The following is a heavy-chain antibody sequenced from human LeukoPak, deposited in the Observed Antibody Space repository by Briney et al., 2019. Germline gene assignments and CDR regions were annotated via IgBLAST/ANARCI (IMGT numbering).Heavy chain of an antibody. V-gene: IGHV3-53*04. J-gene: IGHJ4*02. CDR1: GFTVSSGY. CDR2: IYSGGST. CDR3: ARNYGKGYYFDY. Sequence: GGSLRLSCAASGFTVSSGYMSWVRQAPGKGLEWVSLIYSGGSTYYADSVKGRFTTSRHNPKNTLFLQMNSLRAEDTAVYFCARNYGKGYYFDYWGQGTLVTVSS. D-gene: IGHD3-10*01.